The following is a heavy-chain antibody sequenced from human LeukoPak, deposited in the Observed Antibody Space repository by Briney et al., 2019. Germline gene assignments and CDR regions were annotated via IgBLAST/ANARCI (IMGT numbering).Heavy chain of an antibody. CDR2: IYHSGST. J-gene: IGHJ4*02. V-gene: IGHV4-30-2*01. CDR3: ARTWNTAMVKWGYYFDY. D-gene: IGHD5-18*01. Sequence: SETLSLTCTVSGGSLSSGGYYWSWIRQPPGKGLEWIGYIYHSGSTYYNPSLKSRVTISVDRSKNQFSLKLSSVTAADTAVYYCARTWNTAMVKWGYYFDYWGQGTLVTVSS. CDR1: GGSLSSGGYY.